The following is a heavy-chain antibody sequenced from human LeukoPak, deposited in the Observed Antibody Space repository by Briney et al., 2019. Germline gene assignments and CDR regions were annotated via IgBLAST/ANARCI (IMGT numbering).Heavy chain of an antibody. V-gene: IGHV1-69*13. Sequence: GASVKVSCKASGGTFSGYAISWVRQAPGQGLEWMGGIIPIFGTANYAQKFQGRVTITADESTSTAYMELSSLRSEDTAVYYCARDRRRGSSPSHYFDYWGQGTLVTVSS. CDR1: GGTFSGYA. J-gene: IGHJ4*02. CDR3: ARDRRRGSSPSHYFDY. D-gene: IGHD6-13*01. CDR2: IIPIFGTA.